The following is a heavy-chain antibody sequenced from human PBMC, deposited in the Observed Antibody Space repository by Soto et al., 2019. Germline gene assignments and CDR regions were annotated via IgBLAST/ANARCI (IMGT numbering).Heavy chain of an antibody. V-gene: IGHV5-51*01. CDR2: THPGDSET. J-gene: IGHJ6*02. CDR3: ARQGKDGHNQGYGMDV. Sequence: GESLKISCKGSGDSFNTYWIAWVRQMPGKGLEWMGITHPGDSETRYSPSFEGQVTISADKSISTAYLQWSSLKASDTAMYYCARQGKDGHNQGYGMDVWGQGATVTVSS. CDR1: GDSFNTYW.